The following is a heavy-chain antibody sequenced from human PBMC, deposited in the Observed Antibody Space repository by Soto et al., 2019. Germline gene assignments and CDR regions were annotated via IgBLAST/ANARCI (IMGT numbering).Heavy chain of an antibody. Sequence: SETLSLTCTVSSDSISSNRHDLGWIRQNPEKGQETIANNYYDGNTYYKTSLKSRVTISLDTSKNQFSLRLNSVTAADTAVYFCVRSNIEPRIFIYPFDYWGLGTLVTVSS. J-gene: IGHJ4*02. CDR1: SDSISSNRHD. CDR2: NYYDGNT. V-gene: IGHV4-39*01. D-gene: IGHD2-15*01. CDR3: VRSNIEPRIFIYPFDY.